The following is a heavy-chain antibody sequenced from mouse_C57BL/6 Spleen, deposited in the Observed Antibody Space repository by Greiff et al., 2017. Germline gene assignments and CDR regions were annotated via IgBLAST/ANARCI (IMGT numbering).Heavy chain of an antibody. V-gene: IGHV5-17*01. CDR3: ATRDYAMDD. Sequence: EVHLVESGGGLVKPGGSLKLSCAASGFPFRDSGMHWFRQAPEKWLEWVAYISSGSSTIYYSDTVKVRFTISRYNAENTLFLHMTSLRSEDTSMYYCATRDYAMDDWGQGPSVTVSS. J-gene: IGHJ4*01. CDR1: GFPFRDSG. CDR2: ISSGSSTI.